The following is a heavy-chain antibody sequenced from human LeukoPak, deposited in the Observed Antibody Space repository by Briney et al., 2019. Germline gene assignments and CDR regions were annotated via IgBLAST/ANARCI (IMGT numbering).Heavy chain of an antibody. J-gene: IGHJ4*02. CDR3: VKRPVTRYYFDY. V-gene: IGHV3-23*01. CDR1: GFTFRNYA. Sequence: GGSVRLSCAASGFTFRNYAMSWVRQAPGKRLEWVSGFSSSGGSTSYADSVKGRFTISRDNSRNTLYLQMNSLRAEDTAVYYCVKRPVTRYYFDYWGQGTLVTVSS. CDR2: FSSSGGST. D-gene: IGHD4-17*01.